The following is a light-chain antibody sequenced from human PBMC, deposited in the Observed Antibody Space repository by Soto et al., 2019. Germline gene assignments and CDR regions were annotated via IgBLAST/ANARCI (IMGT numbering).Light chain of an antibody. CDR1: QSVGIN. J-gene: IGKJ1*01. CDR2: DGS. Sequence: IAMTQSPATLSVSPGERATRACRASQSVGINIAWYRQKPCQVLRLLIYDGSTRATGIPARFSCSVSGKEFNLTISSLQSEDFAVYDCQQYNNWPQPFGQGTKVEIK. V-gene: IGKV3-15*01. CDR3: QQYNNWPQP.